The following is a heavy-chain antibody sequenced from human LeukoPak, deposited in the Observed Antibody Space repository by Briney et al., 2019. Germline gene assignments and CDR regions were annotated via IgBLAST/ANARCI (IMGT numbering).Heavy chain of an antibody. V-gene: IGHV3-74*01. CDR3: ARGGRPPMVRGAWFDP. Sequence: GGSLRLSCAASGFTFSSYWMHWVRQAPGKGLVWVSRMNNDGSLTGYADSVKGRFTISRDNAKNTLYLQMSSLRAEDTAVYYCARGGRPPMVRGAWFDPWGQGTLVTVSS. CDR1: GFTFSSYW. CDR2: MNNDGSLT. D-gene: IGHD3-10*01. J-gene: IGHJ5*02.